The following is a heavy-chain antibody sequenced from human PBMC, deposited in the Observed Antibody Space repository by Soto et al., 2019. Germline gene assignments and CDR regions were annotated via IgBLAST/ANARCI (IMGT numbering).Heavy chain of an antibody. CDR2: INHSGST. V-gene: IGHV4-34*01. CDR3: ARGAWLRSSLRSYYYYGMDV. CDR1: GGSFSGYY. Sequence: QVQLQQWGAGLLKPSETLSLTCAVYGGSFSGYYWSWIRQPPGKGLGWIGEINHSGSTNYNPSLKSRVTISVDTSKNQFSLKLSSVTAADTAVYYCARGAWLRSSLRSYYYYGMDVWGQGTTVTVSS. D-gene: IGHD5-12*01. J-gene: IGHJ6*02.